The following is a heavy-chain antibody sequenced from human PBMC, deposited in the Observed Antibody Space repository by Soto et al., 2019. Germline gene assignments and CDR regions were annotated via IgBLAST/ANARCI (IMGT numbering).Heavy chain of an antibody. D-gene: IGHD1-7*01. Sequence: SLRRSWAASGFTFSSHWMHWVRQAPGKGLVWLSRINGDGRTTSYADSVKGRFTISRDNARNTVHLQMNSLRLDDTAVYYCARVVMAGTSDFDYWGRGTLVTVSS. CDR1: GFTFSSHW. CDR2: INGDGRTT. CDR3: ARVVMAGTSDFDY. J-gene: IGHJ4*02. V-gene: IGHV3-74*01.